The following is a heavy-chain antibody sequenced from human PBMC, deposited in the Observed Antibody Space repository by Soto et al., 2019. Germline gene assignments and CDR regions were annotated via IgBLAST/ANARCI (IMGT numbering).Heavy chain of an antibody. D-gene: IGHD5-12*01. CDR2: IYWDDDK. CDR3: AHRSGYGRAFDI. J-gene: IGHJ3*02. Sequence: QITLKESGPTLVKPTQTLTLSCTISGFSLSRSGVGVGWIRQPPGKAPEWLALIYWDDDKRYSPSLNRRLTITKDTAKDQVVLTMTNVDPVDTATYYCAHRSGYGRAFDIWGQGNMVTVSS. CDR1: GFSLSRSGVG. V-gene: IGHV2-5*02.